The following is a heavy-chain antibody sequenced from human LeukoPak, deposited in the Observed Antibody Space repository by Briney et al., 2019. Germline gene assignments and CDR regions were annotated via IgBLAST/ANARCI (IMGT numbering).Heavy chain of an antibody. CDR3: VRAVAGRGNI. V-gene: IGHV3-74*01. Sequence: GGSLRLSCVTSGFMFSTYAMSWVRQAPGKGLVWVSRINTDGSSTSYADSVKGRFTISRDNAKNTLYLQMNSLRAEDTAVYYCVRAVAGRGNIWGQGTMVTVSS. CDR1: GFMFSTYA. D-gene: IGHD6-19*01. CDR2: INTDGSST. J-gene: IGHJ3*02.